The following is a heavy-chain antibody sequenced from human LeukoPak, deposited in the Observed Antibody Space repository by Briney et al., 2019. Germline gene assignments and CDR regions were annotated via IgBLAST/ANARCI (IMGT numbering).Heavy chain of an antibody. CDR2: IYHSGST. CDR1: GGSISSGGYY. D-gene: IGHD3-3*01. Sequence: SQTLSLTCTVSGGSISSGGYYWSWIRQPPGKGLEWIGYIYHSGSTYYNPSLKSRVTMSVDTSKNQFSLKLSSVTAADTAVYYCARGSVPTPNWFDPWGQGTLVTVSS. J-gene: IGHJ5*02. CDR3: ARGSVPTPNWFDP. V-gene: IGHV4-30-2*01.